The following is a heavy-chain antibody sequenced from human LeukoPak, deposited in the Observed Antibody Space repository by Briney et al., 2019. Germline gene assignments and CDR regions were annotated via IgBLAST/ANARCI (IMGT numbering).Heavy chain of an antibody. CDR3: ARGYYDSSGYHSDY. CDR2: MNPNSGNT. V-gene: IGHV1-8*01. CDR1: GYTFTSYD. Sequence: GASVKVSCKASGYTFTSYDINWVRQATGQGLEWMGWMNPNSGNTGYAQKFQGRVTMTRDTSISTAYMELSSLRSDDTAVYYCARGYYDSSGYHSDYWGQGTLVTVSS. D-gene: IGHD3-22*01. J-gene: IGHJ4*02.